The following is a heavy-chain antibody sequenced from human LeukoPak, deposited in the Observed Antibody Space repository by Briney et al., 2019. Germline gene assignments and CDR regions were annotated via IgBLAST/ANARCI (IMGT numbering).Heavy chain of an antibody. V-gene: IGHV4-34*01. J-gene: IGHJ5*02. Sequence: SETLSLTCAVYGGSFSGYYWSRIRQPPGKGLEWIGEINHSGSTNYNPSLKSRVTISVDTSKNQFSLKLSSVTAADTAVYYCARGYYGSGSYAYNWFDPRGQGTLVTVSS. CDR2: INHSGST. D-gene: IGHD3-10*01. CDR1: GGSFSGYY. CDR3: ARGYYGSGSYAYNWFDP.